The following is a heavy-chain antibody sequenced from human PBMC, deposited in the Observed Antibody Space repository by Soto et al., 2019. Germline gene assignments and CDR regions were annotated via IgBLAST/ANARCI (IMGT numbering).Heavy chain of an antibody. CDR2: IKQDGSEK. Sequence: APGKGLEWVANIKQDGSEKYYVDSVKGRFTISSDNARNSLYLQMNSLRAEDKAVYYCARVGRSSGSLGYWGQGTLVTVSS. D-gene: IGHD6-19*01. J-gene: IGHJ4*02. V-gene: IGHV3-7*01. CDR3: ARVGRSSGSLGY.